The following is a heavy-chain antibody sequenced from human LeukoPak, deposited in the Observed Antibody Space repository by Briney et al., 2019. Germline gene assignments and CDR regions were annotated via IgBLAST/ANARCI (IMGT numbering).Heavy chain of an antibody. CDR3: AKTIASLGSGARYFDP. V-gene: IGHV5-51*01. J-gene: IGHJ5*02. CDR2: MHPDESEI. CDR1: GYSFTNYW. Sequence: GESLRISCKASGYSFTNYWIAWVRQKPGKGLEWMGIMHPDESEINYSPSFEGQVTISADTSISTAYLEWYSLKASDSAIYYCAKTIASLGSGARYFDPWGQGTMITVSS. D-gene: IGHD5/OR15-5a*01.